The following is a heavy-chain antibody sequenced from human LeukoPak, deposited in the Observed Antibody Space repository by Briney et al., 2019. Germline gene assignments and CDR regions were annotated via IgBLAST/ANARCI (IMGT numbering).Heavy chain of an antibody. CDR2: IYPGDSDT. J-gene: IGHJ4*02. CDR3: ARQDYYGSGSYYAPSYY. Sequence: ESLKISCKGSGYSFTSYWIAWVRQMPGKGLEWMGIIYPGDSDTRYSPSFQGQVTISADKSISTAYLQWSSLKASDTAMYYCARQDYYGSGSYYAPSYYWGQGTLVTVSS. D-gene: IGHD3-10*01. CDR1: GYSFTSYW. V-gene: IGHV5-51*01.